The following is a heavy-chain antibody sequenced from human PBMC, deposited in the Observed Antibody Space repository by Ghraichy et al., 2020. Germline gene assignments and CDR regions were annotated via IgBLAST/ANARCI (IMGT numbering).Heavy chain of an antibody. D-gene: IGHD3-22*01. CDR2: IYNRGST. V-gene: IGHV4-4*07. CDR1: GDSISNYY. CDR3: AKVADYYDSSGFLEVGYFDY. Sequence: SQTLSLTCTISGDSISNYYWSWIRQPAGKGLEWIGRIYNRGSTNYNPSLKSRVTMSLDTSKNQFSLKLSSVTAADTAVYYCAKVADYYDSSGFLEVGYFDYWGQGTLVTVSS. J-gene: IGHJ4*02.